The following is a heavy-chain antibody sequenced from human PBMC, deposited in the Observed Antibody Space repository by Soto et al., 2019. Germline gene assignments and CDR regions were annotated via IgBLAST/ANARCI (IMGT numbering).Heavy chain of an antibody. V-gene: IGHV3-23*01. D-gene: IGHD6-6*01. CDR2: ISGSGGST. CDR3: AKRIAARRGGFDY. J-gene: IGHJ4*02. Sequence: PGGSLRLSGAASGFTFSSYAMSWVRQAPGKGLEWVSAISGSGGSTYYADSVKGRFTISRDNSKNTLYLQMNSLRAEDTAVYYCAKRIAARRGGFDYWGQGTLVTVSS. CDR1: GFTFSSYA.